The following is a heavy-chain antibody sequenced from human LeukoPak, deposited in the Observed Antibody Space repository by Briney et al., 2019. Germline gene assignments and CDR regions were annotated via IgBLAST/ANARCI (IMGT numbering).Heavy chain of an antibody. CDR1: GYTFTSYY. V-gene: IGHV1-46*01. J-gene: IGHJ6*03. Sequence: GASVKVSCKXSGYTFTSYYMHWVRQTPGQGLEWMGIINPSGGSTSYAQKFQGRVTMTRDTSTSTVYMELSSLRSEDTAVYYCASPSGGFGYYYMDVWGKGTTVTVSS. CDR2: INPSGGST. CDR3: ASPSGGFGYYYMDV. D-gene: IGHD2-15*01.